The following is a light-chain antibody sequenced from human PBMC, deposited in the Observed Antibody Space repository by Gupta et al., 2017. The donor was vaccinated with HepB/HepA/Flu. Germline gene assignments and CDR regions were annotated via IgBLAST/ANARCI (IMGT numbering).Light chain of an antibody. CDR3: GTWDTSMSAWV. V-gene: IGLV1-51*01. CDR2: DNN. J-gene: IGLJ3*02. Sequence: QSVLTQPPSVSAAPGQKVTISCSGSSSNIGNNYVSWYQQLPGTAPQLLMYDNNKRPSGIPDRFSGAKSGTSATLGITGLQTGDEADYYCGTWDTSMSAWVFGGGTKLTVL. CDR1: SSNIGNNY.